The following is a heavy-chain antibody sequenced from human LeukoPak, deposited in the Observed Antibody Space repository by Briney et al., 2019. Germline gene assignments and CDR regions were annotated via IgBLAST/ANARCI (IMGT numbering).Heavy chain of an antibody. CDR2: IDSSGGYM. J-gene: IGHJ4*02. CDR1: GFSFRNAW. Sequence: GGSLRLSCAASGFSFRNAWMSWVRQAPGKGLEWVSSIDSSGGYMFYADSVKGRFIISRDNAKDSLYLQMNSLRVEDTAVYYCLRGDRRDYWGQGTLVTVSS. CDR3: LRGDRRDY. V-gene: IGHV3-21*06.